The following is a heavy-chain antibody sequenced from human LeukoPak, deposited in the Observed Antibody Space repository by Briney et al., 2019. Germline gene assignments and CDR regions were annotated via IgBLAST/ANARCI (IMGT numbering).Heavy chain of an antibody. J-gene: IGHJ4*02. V-gene: IGHV2-26*01. CDR3: ARIRAAAGTFYFDY. D-gene: IGHD6-13*01. Sequence: ESGPVLVKPTETLTLTCTVSGFSLRNARRGVSWIPQPPGKALEWLAHILSNDEKSYSTSLRSRITISKDPSKSQVVLTMSNMDPVDTATYYCARIRAAAGTFYFDYWGQGTLVTVSS. CDR1: GFSLRNARRG. CDR2: ILSNDEK.